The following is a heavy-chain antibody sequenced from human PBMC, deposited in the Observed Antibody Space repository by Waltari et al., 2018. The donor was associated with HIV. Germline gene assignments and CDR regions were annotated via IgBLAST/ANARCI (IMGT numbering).Heavy chain of an antibody. Sequence: QVQLVQSGAEVKQPGASVKASCKASGYIFNNYDINWVRQATGQGLEWMGWMNPNRRNTGYAQKFQGRVTMTRDTSITTAYMELSSLKSEDTAVYYCARAVNAVGAPHWFAPWGQGTLVTVSS. V-gene: IGHV1-8*01. CDR2: MNPNRRNT. J-gene: IGHJ5*02. CDR3: ARAVNAVGAPHWFAP. D-gene: IGHD1-26*01. CDR1: GYIFNNYD.